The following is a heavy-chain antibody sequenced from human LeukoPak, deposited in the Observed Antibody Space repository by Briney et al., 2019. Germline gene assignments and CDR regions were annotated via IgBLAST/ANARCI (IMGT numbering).Heavy chain of an antibody. Sequence: SETLSLTCTVSGYSISSGYYWGWIRQPPGKGLEWIGSIYHSGSTYYNPSLKSRATISVDTSKNQFSLKLSSVTAADTAVYYCARTPIAVAGTEWFDPWGQGTLVTVSS. D-gene: IGHD6-19*01. V-gene: IGHV4-38-2*02. CDR1: GYSISSGYY. J-gene: IGHJ5*02. CDR3: ARTPIAVAGTEWFDP. CDR2: IYHSGST.